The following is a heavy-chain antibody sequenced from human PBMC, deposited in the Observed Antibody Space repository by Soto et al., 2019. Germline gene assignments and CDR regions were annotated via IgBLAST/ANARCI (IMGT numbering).Heavy chain of an antibody. Sequence: EVQVLESGGGLVEGGGSLRLSCAASGFTFSSYAMSWVRQASGKGLEWVSSISDGGESTYYADSVKGRFTISRDNSKVTLFLQMNSLRAEDTAKYHCAKVLYYDFSSFYYYGMDVWGQGTTVTVSS. CDR1: GFTFSSYA. CDR2: ISDGGEST. D-gene: IGHD3-3*01. CDR3: AKVLYYDFSSFYYYGMDV. J-gene: IGHJ6*02. V-gene: IGHV3-23*01.